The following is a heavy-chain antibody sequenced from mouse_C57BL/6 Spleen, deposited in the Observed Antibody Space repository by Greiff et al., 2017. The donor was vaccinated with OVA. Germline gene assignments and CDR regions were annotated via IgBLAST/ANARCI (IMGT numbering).Heavy chain of an antibody. D-gene: IGHD4-1*01. J-gene: IGHJ2*01. V-gene: IGHV3-6*01. CDR3: ARETGTGVGYFDY. CDR2: ISYDGSN. CDR1: GYSITSGYY. Sequence: ESGPGLVKPSQSLSLTCSVTGYSITSGYYWNWIRQFPGNKLEWMGYISYDGSNNYNPSLKNRISITRDTSKNQFFLKLNSVTTEDTATYYCARETGTGVGYFDYWGQGTTLTVSS.